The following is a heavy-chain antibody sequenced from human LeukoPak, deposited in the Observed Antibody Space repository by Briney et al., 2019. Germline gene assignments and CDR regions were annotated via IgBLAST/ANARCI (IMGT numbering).Heavy chain of an antibody. V-gene: IGHV1-3*01. D-gene: IGHD3-22*01. CDR2: INAGNGNT. CDR3: ARTRGRGYYYSPDY. Sequence: GASVKVSCKASGYTFTGYAMHWVRQAPGQRLEWMGWINAGNGNTKYSQKFQGRVTITRDTSTSTVYMDLSSLRSEDTAVYYCARTRGRGYYYSPDYWGQGTLVTVSS. CDR1: GYTFTGYA. J-gene: IGHJ4*02.